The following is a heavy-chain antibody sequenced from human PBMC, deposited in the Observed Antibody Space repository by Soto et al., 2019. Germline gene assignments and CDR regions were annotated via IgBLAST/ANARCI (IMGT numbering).Heavy chain of an antibody. CDR3: ARGLNYGDWFFDY. CDR2: IYYSGST. CDR1: GGSISSYY. V-gene: IGHV4-59*01. J-gene: IGHJ4*02. D-gene: IGHD4-17*01. Sequence: ETLSLTCTVSGGSISSYYWSWIRQPPGKGLEWIGYIYYSGSTNYNPSLKSRVTISVDTSKNQFSLKLSSVTAADTAVYYCARGLNYGDWFFDYWGQGTLVTVSS.